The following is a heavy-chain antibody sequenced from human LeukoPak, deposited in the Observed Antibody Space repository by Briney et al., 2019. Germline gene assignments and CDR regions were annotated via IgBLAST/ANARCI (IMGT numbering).Heavy chain of an antibody. V-gene: IGHV1-46*01. Sequence: APVKVSCKASGYTFTSYYMHWVRQAPGQGLEWMGIINPGGGSTTYAQKFQGRVTMTRDTSTSTVYMELSSLRSEDTAVYYCARDPLGGGDDYFDYWGQGTLVTVSS. CDR2: INPGGGST. J-gene: IGHJ4*02. D-gene: IGHD2-21*02. CDR1: GYTFTSYY. CDR3: ARDPLGGGDDYFDY.